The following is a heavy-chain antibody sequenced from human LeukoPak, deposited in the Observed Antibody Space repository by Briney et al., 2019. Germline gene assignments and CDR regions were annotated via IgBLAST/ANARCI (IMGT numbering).Heavy chain of an antibody. V-gene: IGHV4-38-2*02. CDR2: VYHSGT. CDR1: GYSIGSGHY. CDR3: ARSTGGGGHDS. Sequence: PSETLSLTCTVSGYSIGSGHYWAWIRPPPGKGLEWIGCVYHSGTYYKSSLTSRVTISMDTYKNQFSLKLTSVTAADSAFYYCARSTGGGGHDSWGQGTLVTVSS. D-gene: IGHD4-23*01. J-gene: IGHJ5*01.